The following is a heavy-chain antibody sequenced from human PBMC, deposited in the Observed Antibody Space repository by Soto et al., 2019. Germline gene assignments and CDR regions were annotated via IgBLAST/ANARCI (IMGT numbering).Heavy chain of an antibody. J-gene: IGHJ4*02. CDR1: GFTFSNYA. V-gene: IGHV3-64D*06. CDR3: VKVAGRVYFDS. CDR2: ISSHGDNT. Sequence: GGSLRLSCSASGFTFSNYAMYWVRQAPGKGLEYVSAISSHGDNTYYVDSVKGRFIISRDNSKNTLFLQMSSLRPEDTAVYYCVKVAGRVYFDSWGQGTPVTVSS.